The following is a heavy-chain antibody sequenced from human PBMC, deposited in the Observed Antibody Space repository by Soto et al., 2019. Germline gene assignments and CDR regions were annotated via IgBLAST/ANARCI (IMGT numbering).Heavy chain of an antibody. CDR1: GFTFSSYA. D-gene: IGHD6-19*01. CDR2: ISYDGSNK. Sequence: QVQLVESGGGVVQPGRSLRLSCAASGFTFSSYAMHWVRQAPGKGLEWVAVISYDGSNKYYADSVKGRFTISRDNSKNTLYLQINSLRAEDTAVYYCARDSSGWYGMMGYWGQGTLVTVSS. V-gene: IGHV3-30-3*01. CDR3: ARDSSGWYGMMGY. J-gene: IGHJ4*02.